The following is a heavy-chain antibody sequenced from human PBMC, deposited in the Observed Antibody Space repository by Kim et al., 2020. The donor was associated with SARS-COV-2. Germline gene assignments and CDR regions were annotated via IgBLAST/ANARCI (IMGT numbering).Heavy chain of an antibody. V-gene: IGHV3-30*18. D-gene: IGHD3-22*01. Sequence: GGSLRLSCAASGFTFSSYGMHWVRQAPGKGLEWVAVISYDGSNKYYADSVKGRFTISRDNSKNTLYLQMNSLRAEDTAVYYCAKDLYYDSSGYSHYYGMDVWGQGTTVTVSS. CDR2: ISYDGSNK. CDR3: AKDLYYDSSGYSHYYGMDV. J-gene: IGHJ6*02. CDR1: GFTFSSYG.